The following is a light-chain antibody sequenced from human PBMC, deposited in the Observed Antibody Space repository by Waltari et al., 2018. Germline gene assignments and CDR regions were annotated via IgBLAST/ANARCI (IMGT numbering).Light chain of an antibody. J-gene: IGKJ4*01. CDR3: QQYYSFPLT. V-gene: IGKV4-1*01. CDR2: WAS. CDR1: QTLFYSATNKNS. Sequence: DIVMTQSPDSLAVSLGERVTISCKSSQTLFYSATNKNSVAWYQQKPGQPPKLLIHWASTRDSGVPDRFGGSGSGADFTLTISSLQAEDVAVYYCQQYYSFPLTFGGGTKVEIK.